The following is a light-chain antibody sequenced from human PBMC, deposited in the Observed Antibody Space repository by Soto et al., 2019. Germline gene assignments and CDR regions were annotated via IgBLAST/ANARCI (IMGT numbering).Light chain of an antibody. CDR3: QQYFSFPYT. J-gene: IGKJ2*01. CDR1: QSILYSSNNKDF. V-gene: IGKV4-1*01. Sequence: DILMTQSPDSLAVSLGERATINCTSSQSILYSSNNKDFLAWYQQKPGQPPKLLIHWASSREFGVPDRFSGSGSGTDFTLTISRLQAEDVAVYFCQQYFSFPYTFGQGTKLEIK. CDR2: WAS.